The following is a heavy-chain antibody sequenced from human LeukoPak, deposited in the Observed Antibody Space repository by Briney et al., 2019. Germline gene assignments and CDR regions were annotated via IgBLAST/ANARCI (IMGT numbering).Heavy chain of an antibody. V-gene: IGHV3-21*01. CDR2: ISSSSSYI. Sequence: PGGSLRLSLAASGFTFSSYSINWVRQAPGKGLEWVSSISSSSSYIYYADSVKGRFTISRDNAKNSLYLQMNSLRAEDTAVYYCARGDCSGGSCYQAWGQGTLVTVSS. CDR3: ARGDCSGGSCYQA. J-gene: IGHJ4*02. CDR1: GFTFSSYS. D-gene: IGHD2-15*01.